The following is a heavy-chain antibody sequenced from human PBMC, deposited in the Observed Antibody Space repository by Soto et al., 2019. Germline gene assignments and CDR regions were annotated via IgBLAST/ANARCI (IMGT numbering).Heavy chain of an antibody. CDR2: IKEDGSEK. V-gene: IGHV3-7*01. D-gene: IGHD3-16*01. Sequence: EVQVVESGGGLVQPGGSLRLSCSASGFTFSSNWMTWVRQAPEKGLEWVANIKEDGSEKNYVDSVKGRFTISRDNAENSGYLQMNSLRAEDAAVYYCARGGGGIDNWGQGTLVTVSS. J-gene: IGHJ4*02. CDR3: ARGGGGIDN. CDR1: GFTFSSNW.